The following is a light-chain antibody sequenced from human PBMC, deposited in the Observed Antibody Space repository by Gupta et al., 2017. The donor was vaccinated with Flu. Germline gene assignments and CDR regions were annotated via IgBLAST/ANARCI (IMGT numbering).Light chain of an antibody. CDR3: QHGGGSLYT. Sequence: GTPVLSPGGRGFHITWCTRRGRGNFSTWYQQNPGQAPRLLIYGASSTATGLPKRFSGIGSATDISLTISRLDPEAFAVYYCQHGGGSLYTFGQGTNMEIK. CDR2: GAS. J-gene: IGKJ2*01. CDR1: RRGRGNF. V-gene: IGKV3-20*01.